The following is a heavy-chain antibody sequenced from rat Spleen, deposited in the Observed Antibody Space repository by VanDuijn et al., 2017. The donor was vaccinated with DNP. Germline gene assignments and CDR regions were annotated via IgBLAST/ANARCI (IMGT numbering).Heavy chain of an antibody. CDR3: ARHDNFDWFAY. J-gene: IGHJ3*01. Sequence: EVQLVESGGDLVQPGRSLKLSCKVSGFTFNNYWMAWVRQAPKKGLEWVATVSTSGTRTYYPDSVQGRFTISRDDAKSSLYLQMNSLKSEDTATYYCARHDNFDWFAYWGQGTLVTVSS. CDR1: GFTFNNYW. CDR2: VSTSGTRT. D-gene: IGHD1-10*01. V-gene: IGHV5-25*01.